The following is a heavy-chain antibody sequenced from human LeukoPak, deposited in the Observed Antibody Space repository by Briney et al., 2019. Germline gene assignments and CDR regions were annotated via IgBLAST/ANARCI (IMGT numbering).Heavy chain of an antibody. J-gene: IGHJ4*02. V-gene: IGHV4-61*01. CDR1: VGSVSSGSSY. D-gene: IGHD5-18*01. CDR3: AREAAMVTDYYIDY. Sequence: SETLSLPCTVSVGSVSSGSSYWSWIRQPPGKGLEWIGYIYYSESTNYNPSLKSRVTISVDTSKNQFSLKLSSVTAADTAVYYCAREAAMVTDYYIDYWGQGTLVTVSS. CDR2: IYYSEST.